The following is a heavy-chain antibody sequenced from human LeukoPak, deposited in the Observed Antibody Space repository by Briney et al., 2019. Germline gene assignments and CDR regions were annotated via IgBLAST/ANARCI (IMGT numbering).Heavy chain of an antibody. CDR1: GFTFSRYW. Sequence: PGGSLRLSCAASGFTFSRYWMHWVRQAPGKGLEWVAVIWYDGSNGYYADSVKGRFTISRDNSKNTLFLQMNSLRAEDTAVFYCAKRGYSGSFDYWGQGTLVTVSS. J-gene: IGHJ4*02. V-gene: IGHV3-33*06. CDR2: IWYDGSNG. CDR3: AKRGYSGSFDY. D-gene: IGHD2-2*03.